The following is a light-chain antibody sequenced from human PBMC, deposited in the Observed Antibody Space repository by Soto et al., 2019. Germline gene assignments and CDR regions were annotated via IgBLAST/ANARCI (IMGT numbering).Light chain of an antibody. J-gene: IGKJ3*01. CDR1: QSVRSS. V-gene: IGKV3-11*01. Sequence: PGERATLSCRASQSVRSSLAWYQQKPGQAPRLLIYDASNRATGIPARFSGSGSGTDFTLTISSLEPEDFAVYYCQQRSNWPPEATFGPGTKVDIK. CDR2: DAS. CDR3: QQRSNWPPEAT.